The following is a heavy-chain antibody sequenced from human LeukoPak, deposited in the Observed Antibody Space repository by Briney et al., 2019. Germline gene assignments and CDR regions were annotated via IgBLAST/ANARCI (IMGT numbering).Heavy chain of an antibody. V-gene: IGHV4-59*01. D-gene: IGHD6-25*01. Sequence: SETLSLTCTVSGGSISSYYWSWIRQPPGKGLEWIGYIYYSGSTNYNPSLNSRVTISVDTSKNQFSLKLSSVTAADTAVYYCARVRGGYWFDPWGQGTLVTVSS. CDR1: GGSISSYY. CDR2: IYYSGST. J-gene: IGHJ5*02. CDR3: ARVRGGYWFDP.